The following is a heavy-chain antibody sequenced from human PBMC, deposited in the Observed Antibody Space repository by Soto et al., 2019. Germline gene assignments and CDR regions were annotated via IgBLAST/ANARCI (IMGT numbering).Heavy chain of an antibody. CDR1: GGSISSGDYY. CDR3: ATSPYTTTYFDY. CDR2: IHYSGDT. Sequence: PSETLSLTCTVSGGSISSGDYYWAWIRQHPGKGLEWIGHIHYSGDTYYNLSLKSRLTMSVDTSKNQFSLRLKSVTDADTAVYFCATSPYTTTYFDYWGQGTLVTVSS. J-gene: IGHJ4*02. V-gene: IGHV4-31*03. D-gene: IGHD2-2*02.